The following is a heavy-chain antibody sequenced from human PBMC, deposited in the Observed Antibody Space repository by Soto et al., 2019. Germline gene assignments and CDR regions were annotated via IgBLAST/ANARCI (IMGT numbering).Heavy chain of an antibody. J-gene: IGHJ3*02. D-gene: IGHD6-13*01. Sequence: GGSLRLSCAASGFTFSSYGMHWVRQAPGKGLEWVAVIWYDGSNKYYADSVKGRFTISRDNSKNTLYLQMNSLRAEDTAVYYCAREGRSSSWYAFDIWGQGTMVTVSS. CDR2: IWYDGSNK. CDR3: AREGRSSSWYAFDI. CDR1: GFTFSSYG. V-gene: IGHV3-33*01.